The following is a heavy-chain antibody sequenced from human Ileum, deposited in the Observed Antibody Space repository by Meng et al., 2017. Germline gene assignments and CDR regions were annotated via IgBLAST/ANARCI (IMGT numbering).Heavy chain of an antibody. CDR3: ARDHWGSLDY. V-gene: IGHV4-61*08. CDR2: AGT. Sequence: QVQAHESRPGRVRLAETRSLICTVSGCSIRTSDYQWGLLRQPPEKRLEWIGYAGTNYNPSLKSRVTISVDPSKRQFSLKLTSVTAADTAVYYCARDHWGSLDYWGQGILVTVSS. D-gene: IGHD7-27*01. J-gene: IGHJ4*02. CDR1: GCSIRTSDYQ.